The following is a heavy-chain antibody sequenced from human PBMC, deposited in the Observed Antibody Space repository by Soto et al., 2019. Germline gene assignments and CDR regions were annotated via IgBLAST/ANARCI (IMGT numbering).Heavy chain of an antibody. CDR3: ARDGITMVRGVPYYFDY. V-gene: IGHV3-7*01. CDR1: GFTFSSYW. Sequence: GGTLRLSCAASGFTFSSYWMSWVRQATGKGLEWVANIKQDGRKKYYADSVKGRFTISRDNSKNSLYLQMNSLRAEDTAVYYCARDGITMVRGVPYYFDYWGQGTLVTVSS. D-gene: IGHD3-10*01. CDR2: IKQDGRKK. J-gene: IGHJ4*02.